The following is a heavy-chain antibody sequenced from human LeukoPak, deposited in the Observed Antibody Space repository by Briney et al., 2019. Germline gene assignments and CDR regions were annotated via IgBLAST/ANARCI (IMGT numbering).Heavy chain of an antibody. V-gene: IGHV2-5*02. Sequence: SGPTLVKPTQTLTLTCTFSGFSVGTTGVGVAWIRQSPGKALEWLALTYWDDDKRYSPSLTSRLTITKDTSKNEVVLTMTNMDPVDTATYYCAHAWSGTYSNYYYGMDVWGQGTTVTVSS. CDR3: AHAWSGTYSNYYYGMDV. J-gene: IGHJ6*02. CDR1: GFSVGTTGVG. D-gene: IGHD3-3*01. CDR2: TYWDDDK.